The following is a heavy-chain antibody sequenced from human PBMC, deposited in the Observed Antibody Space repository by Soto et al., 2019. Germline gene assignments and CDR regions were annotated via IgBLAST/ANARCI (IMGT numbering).Heavy chain of an antibody. Sequence: QVQLVQSGAEVKKPGASVKVSCKASGYTFTSYGISWVRQAPGQGLEWMGWISAYNGITNYAQKLQGRVTMTTDTSTSTAYMELRSLRSDDTAVYYCARIIGGALTGTALTSYSNDIWGQGTMVTVSS. J-gene: IGHJ3*02. D-gene: IGHD1-20*01. CDR3: ARIIGGALTGTALTSYSNDI. CDR1: GYTFTSYG. CDR2: ISAYNGIT. V-gene: IGHV1-18*01.